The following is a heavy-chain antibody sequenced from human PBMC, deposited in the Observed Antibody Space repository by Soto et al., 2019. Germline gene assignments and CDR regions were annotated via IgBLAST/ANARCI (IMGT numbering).Heavy chain of an antibody. J-gene: IGHJ4*02. CDR3: ASNRLVRGVIFYWIFDY. Sequence: ASVKVSCKASGYTFTSYAMHWVRQAPGQRLEWMGWINAYNGNTKYAQKLQGRVTMTRDTSTSTAYMELRSLRSDDTAVYYCASNRLVRGVIFYWIFDYWGQGTLVTVSS. CDR1: GYTFTSYA. D-gene: IGHD6-19*01. CDR2: INAYNGNT. V-gene: IGHV1-3*01.